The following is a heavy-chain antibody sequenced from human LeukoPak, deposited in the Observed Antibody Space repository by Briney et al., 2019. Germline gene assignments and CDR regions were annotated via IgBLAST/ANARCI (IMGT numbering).Heavy chain of an antibody. CDR1: GYTLTELS. J-gene: IGHJ4*02. Sequence: ASVKVSCKVSGYTLTELSMHWVRQAPGKGLEWMGGFDPEDGETIYAQKFQGRVTMNEDTSTDTAYMELSSLRSEDTAVYYCATTPPRWLRQLGFDYWGQGTLVTVSS. D-gene: IGHD5-24*01. CDR2: FDPEDGET. V-gene: IGHV1-24*01. CDR3: ATTPPRWLRQLGFDY.